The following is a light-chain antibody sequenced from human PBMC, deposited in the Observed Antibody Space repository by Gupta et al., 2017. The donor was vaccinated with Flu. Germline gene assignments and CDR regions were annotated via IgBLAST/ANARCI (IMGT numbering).Light chain of an antibody. CDR2: STN. V-gene: IGLV7-43*01. Sequence: VSPVVTVTTTCASSTGAVPSDYHPNWFQQTPGQAPRSLIFSTNNRHSWTPARFSGSLLGGKAALTLSGVQPEDEADYYCLVCHGGGAPWVFGGGTKLTVL. J-gene: IGLJ3*02. CDR3: LVCHGGGAPWV. CDR1: TGAVPSDYH.